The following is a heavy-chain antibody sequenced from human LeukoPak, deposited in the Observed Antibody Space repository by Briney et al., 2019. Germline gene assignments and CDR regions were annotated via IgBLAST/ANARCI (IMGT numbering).Heavy chain of an antibody. CDR2: ISGSGGDT. D-gene: IGHD3/OR15-3a*01. CDR1: GFTFSNFL. J-gene: IGHJ4*02. CDR3: AKGLASWTPFDY. V-gene: IGHV3-23*01. Sequence: GGSLRLSCAASGFTFSNFLMTWVRQAPGKGPEWVSAISGSGGDTYYADSVKGRFTISRDNSKNTLYLQMNSLRAEDTAVYYCAKGLASWTPFDYWGQGTLVTGSS.